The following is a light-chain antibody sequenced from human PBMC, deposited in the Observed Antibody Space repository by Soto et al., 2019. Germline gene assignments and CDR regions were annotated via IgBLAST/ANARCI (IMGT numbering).Light chain of an antibody. J-gene: IGLJ2*01. CDR2: GNS. V-gene: IGLV1-40*01. CDR1: SSNIGAGYD. CDR3: QSSDTSVSDHVV. Sequence: QSVLTQPPSVSGAPGQRVTISCTGSSSNIGAGYDVHWYQQLPGTAPKLLIYGNSNRPSGVPDRFSGSKSGTSASLAITGLQAEEEADYYCQSSDTSVSDHVVFGGGTQLTVL.